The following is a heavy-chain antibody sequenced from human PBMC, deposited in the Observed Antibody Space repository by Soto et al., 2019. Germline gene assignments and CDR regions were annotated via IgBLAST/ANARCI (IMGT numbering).Heavy chain of an antibody. CDR3: ARDIESVTVKHFSYYYAMDV. CDR2: VSANNGHT. CDR1: GFTFSNYG. J-gene: IGHJ6*02. D-gene: IGHD4-4*01. Sequence: ASVKVSCKASGFTFSNYGLNWVRQAPGQGLEWMGWVSANNGHTNYAQNLQGRVSMTTDTSTSTAYMELRGLRFDDTAVYYCARDIESVTVKHFSYYYAMDVWGQGPKVTAS. V-gene: IGHV1-18*01.